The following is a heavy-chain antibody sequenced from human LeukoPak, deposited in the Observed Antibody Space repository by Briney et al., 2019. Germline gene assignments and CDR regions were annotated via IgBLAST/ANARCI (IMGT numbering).Heavy chain of an antibody. Sequence: GGSLRLSCVVSGFTFSSYSMNWVRQAPGKGLEWVSYISSSGSTIYYADSVKGRFTISRDNAKNSLYLQMNSLRAEDTAVYYCAREYSSSSGRAFDIWGQGTMVTVSS. D-gene: IGHD6-6*01. CDR1: GFTFSSYS. CDR3: AREYSSSSGRAFDI. J-gene: IGHJ3*02. V-gene: IGHV3-48*01. CDR2: ISSSGSTI.